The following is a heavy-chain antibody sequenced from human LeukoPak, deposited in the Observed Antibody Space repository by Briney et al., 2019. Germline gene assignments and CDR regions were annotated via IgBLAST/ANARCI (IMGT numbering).Heavy chain of an antibody. CDR3: ARDSSVAGTTFDL. V-gene: IGHV3-53*01. J-gene: IGHJ4*02. CDR2: IYSGGST. Sequence: PGGSLGLSCAASGFTVSSNYMSWVRQAPGKGLEWVSVIYSGGSTYYADSVKGRFTISRDNSKNTLYLQMNSLRAEDTAVYYCARDSSVAGTTFDLWGQGTLVTVSS. CDR1: GFTVSSNY. D-gene: IGHD6-19*01.